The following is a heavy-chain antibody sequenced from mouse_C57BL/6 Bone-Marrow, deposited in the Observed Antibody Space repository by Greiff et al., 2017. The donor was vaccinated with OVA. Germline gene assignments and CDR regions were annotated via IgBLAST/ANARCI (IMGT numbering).Heavy chain of an antibody. Sequence: QVHVKQSGAELVKPGASVKMSCKASGYTFTSYWITWVKQRPGQGLEWIGDIYPGSGSTNYNEKFKSKATLTVDTSSSTAYMQLSSLTSEDSAVYYCARKGRQLRLHYAMDYWGQGTSVTVSS. CDR1: GYTFTSYW. J-gene: IGHJ4*01. CDR2: IYPGSGST. V-gene: IGHV1-55*01. CDR3: ARKGRQLRLHYAMDY. D-gene: IGHD3-2*02.